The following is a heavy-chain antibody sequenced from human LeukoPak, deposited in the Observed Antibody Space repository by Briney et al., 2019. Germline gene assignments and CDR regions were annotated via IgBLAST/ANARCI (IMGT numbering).Heavy chain of an antibody. CDR3: AKDQTYYYDSTGYYFDY. Sequence: GGSLRLSCAASGFTFSSYAMSWVRQAPGKGLELVSGISGSGGTTYYADSVKGRFTISRDNSKNTLYLQLNSLRAEDTAIYYCAKDQTYYYDSTGYYFDYWGQGTLVTVSS. D-gene: IGHD3-22*01. CDR1: GFTFSSYA. V-gene: IGHV3-23*01. J-gene: IGHJ4*02. CDR2: ISGSGGTT.